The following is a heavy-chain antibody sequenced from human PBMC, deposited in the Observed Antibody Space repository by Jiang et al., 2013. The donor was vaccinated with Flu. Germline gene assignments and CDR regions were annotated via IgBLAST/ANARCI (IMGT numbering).Heavy chain of an antibody. CDR3: ARDLPSGYYYDSSGPFDY. V-gene: IGHV4-4*07. CDR2: IYTSGST. J-gene: IGHJ4*02. D-gene: IGHD3-22*01. Sequence: GSGLVKPSETLSLTCTVSGGSISSYYWSWIRQPAGKGLEWIGRIYTSGSTNYNPSLKSRVTMSVDTSKNQFSLKLSSVTAADTAVYYCARDLPSGYYYDSSGPFDYWGQGTLVTVSS. CDR1: GGSISSYY.